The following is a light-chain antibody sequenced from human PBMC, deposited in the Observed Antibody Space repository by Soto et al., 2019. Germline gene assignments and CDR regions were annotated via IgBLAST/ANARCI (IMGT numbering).Light chain of an antibody. J-gene: IGLJ1*01. Sequence: QSVLTQPPSASGSPGQSVTISCTGTSSDVGGYNYVSWYQQHPGKAPKLMIYEVSKRPSGVPDRFSGSKSGNTASLTVSGLQAEDEADYYCSSYEGSNMDVFGTGTKLTVL. CDR1: SSDVGGYNY. CDR2: EVS. V-gene: IGLV2-8*01. CDR3: SSYEGSNMDV.